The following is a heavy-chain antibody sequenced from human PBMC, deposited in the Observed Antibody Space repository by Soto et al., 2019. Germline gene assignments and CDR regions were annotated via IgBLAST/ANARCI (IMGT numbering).Heavy chain of an antibody. CDR2: ISAYNGNT. J-gene: IGHJ6*02. Sequence: ASVKGSCKASGYTFTSDGISWVRQAPGQGLEWMGWISAYNGNTNYAQKLQGRVTMTTDTSTSTAYMELRSLRSDDTAVYYCARDCSSTSCWRRWGFYYYYGMDVWGQGTTVTVSS. CDR3: ARDCSSTSCWRRWGFYYYYGMDV. V-gene: IGHV1-18*01. D-gene: IGHD2-2*01. CDR1: GYTFTSDG.